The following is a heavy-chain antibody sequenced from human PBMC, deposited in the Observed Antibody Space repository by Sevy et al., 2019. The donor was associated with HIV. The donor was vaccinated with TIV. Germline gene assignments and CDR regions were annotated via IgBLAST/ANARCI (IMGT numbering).Heavy chain of an antibody. CDR2: IWYDGSYK. CDR1: GFIFSTYG. CDR3: ARDKLPPVMITMVRGALSYYFDY. J-gene: IGHJ4*02. V-gene: IGHV3-33*01. Sequence: GGSLRLSCTASGFIFSTYGIHWVRQAPGKGLEWVAVIWYDGSYKYYADSLKGRFTISRDNSKNTVYLQMNSLRAEDTAVYYCARDKLPPVMITMVRGALSYYFDYWGQGTLVTVSS. D-gene: IGHD3-10*01.